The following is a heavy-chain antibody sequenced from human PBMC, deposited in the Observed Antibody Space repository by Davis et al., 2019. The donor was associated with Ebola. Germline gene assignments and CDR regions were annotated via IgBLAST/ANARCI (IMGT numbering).Heavy chain of an antibody. V-gene: IGHV4-34*01. CDR1: GGSISSYY. CDR2: ISQGGVT. Sequence: MPSETLSLTCTVSGGSISSYYWSWIRQPPGKGMEWIGQISQGGVTNYNPSLKSRVTISMDTSKNQFYLRLDSVTAADTAVFYCARTAMTSISDLGLGYNYFDPWGQGTLVTVST. D-gene: IGHD2-21*02. J-gene: IGHJ5*02. CDR3: ARTAMTSISDLGLGYNYFDP.